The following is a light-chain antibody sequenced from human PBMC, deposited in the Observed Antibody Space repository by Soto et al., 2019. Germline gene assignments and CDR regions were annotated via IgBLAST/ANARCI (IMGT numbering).Light chain of an antibody. CDR1: QSISRSY. CDR2: GTS. CDR3: QQYGNSPYT. Sequence: EFVLTQSPGTLSLSPGERAALSCRASQSISRSYLAWYQQKRGQAPRLLIYGTSNRATGIPDRFSGSGSGTDFTLTITRLEPEDFAVYFCQQYGNSPYTFGQGTKVDIK. J-gene: IGKJ2*01. V-gene: IGKV3-20*01.